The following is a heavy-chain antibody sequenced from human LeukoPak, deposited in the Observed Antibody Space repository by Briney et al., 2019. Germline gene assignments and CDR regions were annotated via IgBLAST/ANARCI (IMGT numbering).Heavy chain of an antibody. J-gene: IGHJ4*02. Sequence: GGSPRLSCEASGFTFSSYWMNWVRQAPGKGLEWVAYIKQDGSEKYYVDSVKGRFTVSRDNARNSLYLQMNSLRAEDTAVYYCARDRVPYSSSPVGYWGQGTLVTVSS. CDR2: IKQDGSEK. V-gene: IGHV3-7*01. D-gene: IGHD6-13*01. CDR1: GFTFSSYW. CDR3: ARDRVPYSSSPVGY.